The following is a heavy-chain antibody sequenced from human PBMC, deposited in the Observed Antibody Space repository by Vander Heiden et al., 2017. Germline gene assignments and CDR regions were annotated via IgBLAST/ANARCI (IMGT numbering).Heavy chain of an antibody. D-gene: IGHD3-22*01. CDR2: IIPIFGTA. J-gene: IGHJ4*02. CDR3: ARGLDYYDSSGYSAGDY. V-gene: IGHV1-69*01. Sequence: QVQLVQSGAEVKKPGSSVKVSCKASGGNFSSYAISWVRQAPGQGREWMGGIIPIFGTANYAQKFQGRVTITADESTSTAYMELSSLRSEDTAVYYCARGLDYYDSSGYSAGDYWGQGTLVTVSS. CDR1: GGNFSSYA.